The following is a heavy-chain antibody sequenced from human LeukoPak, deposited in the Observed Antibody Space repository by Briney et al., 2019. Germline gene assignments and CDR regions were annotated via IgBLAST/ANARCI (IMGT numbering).Heavy chain of an antibody. D-gene: IGHD3-22*01. Sequence: GRSLRPSCAASEFTFSSYAFHWVRQAPGKGLDWVTLISYDGTDKYYADSVKGRFTVSRDNSKNTLYLQMNSLRPEDTAVYYCVRGGFYYDTSGYFDYWGQGALVTVSS. CDR3: VRGGFYYDTSGYFDY. J-gene: IGHJ4*02. V-gene: IGHV3-30*01. CDR1: EFTFSSYA. CDR2: ISYDGTDK.